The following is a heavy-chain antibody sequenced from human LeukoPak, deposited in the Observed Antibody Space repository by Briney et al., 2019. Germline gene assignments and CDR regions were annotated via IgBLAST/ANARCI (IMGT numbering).Heavy chain of an antibody. J-gene: IGHJ4*02. CDR2: IYYSGST. CDR1: GGSISSYY. V-gene: IGHV4-59*01. CDR3: AREGSVGAIG. D-gene: IGHD1-26*01. Sequence: PSETLSLTCTVPGGSISSYYWSWIRQPPGKGLEWIGYIYYSGSTNYNPSLKSRVTISVDTSKNQFSLKLSSVTAADTAVYYCAREGSVGAIGWGQGTLVTVSS.